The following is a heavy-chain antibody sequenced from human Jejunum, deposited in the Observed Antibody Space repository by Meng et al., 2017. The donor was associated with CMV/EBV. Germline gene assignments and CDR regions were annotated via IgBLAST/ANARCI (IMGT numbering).Heavy chain of an antibody. CDR2: IFGSAT. D-gene: IGHD2-2*01. CDR1: GLSVGNNS. Sequence: LSCPASGLSVGNNSMAWVLQAPGKGLESVSTIFGSATHYPDSVKGRFTISTDNSKNMVYLQMDSVRADDTAVYYCATSTERNSRYHFWGQGTLVTVSS. J-gene: IGHJ4*02. CDR3: ATSTERNSRYHF. V-gene: IGHV3-53*01.